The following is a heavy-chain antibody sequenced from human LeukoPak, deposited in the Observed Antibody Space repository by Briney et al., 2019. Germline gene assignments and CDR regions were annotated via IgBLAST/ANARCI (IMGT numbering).Heavy chain of an antibody. Sequence: ASVRVSCNASGYTFTGYYIHWMRQAHGPGLELMGWINSKSGGTNYAQKFQGRVTMTRDKSISAAYMELSRLRSDDTAVYYCAEGYCSGGSCSIGGYWGQGTLVTVSS. CDR3: AEGYCSGGSCSIGGY. D-gene: IGHD2-15*01. CDR2: INSKSGGT. V-gene: IGHV1-2*02. CDR1: GYTFTGYY. J-gene: IGHJ4*02.